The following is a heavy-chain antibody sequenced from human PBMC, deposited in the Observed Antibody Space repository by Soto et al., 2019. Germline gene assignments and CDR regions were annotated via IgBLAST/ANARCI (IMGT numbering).Heavy chain of an antibody. V-gene: IGHV1-2*04. Sequence: ASVKVSCKASGYTFTGYYMHWVRQAPGQGLEWMGWINPNSGGTNYAQKFQGWVTMTRDTSISTAYMELSRLRSDDTAVYYCARDLRVATNSYYYYGMDVWGQGTTVTVSS. D-gene: IGHD5-12*01. CDR2: INPNSGGT. CDR3: ARDLRVATNSYYYYGMDV. J-gene: IGHJ6*02. CDR1: GYTFTGYY.